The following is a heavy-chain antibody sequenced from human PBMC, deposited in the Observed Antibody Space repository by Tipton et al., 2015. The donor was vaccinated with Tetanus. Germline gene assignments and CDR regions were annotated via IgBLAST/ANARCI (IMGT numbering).Heavy chain of an antibody. V-gene: IGHV4-30-2*01. CDR3: ARDRGQQFVSDWFDP. D-gene: IGHD6-6*01. CDR2: IYQSGST. CDR1: GGSINSPDYS. J-gene: IGHJ5*02. Sequence: TLSLTCTVSGGSINSPDYSWGWIRQPPGKGLEWIGYIYQSGSTSYNPSLATRVTITADKSKNQFSPNLRSVTAADTAVYYCARDRGQQFVSDWFDPWGQGTLVTVSS.